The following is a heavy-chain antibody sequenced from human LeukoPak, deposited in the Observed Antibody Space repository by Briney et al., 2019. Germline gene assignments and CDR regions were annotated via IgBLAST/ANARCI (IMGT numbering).Heavy chain of an antibody. CDR2: IRYDGSNK. CDR1: GFTFSSYG. D-gene: IGHD3-22*01. J-gene: IGHJ4*02. V-gene: IGHV3-30*02. CDR3: AKDFTYYYDTRDEYYFDY. Sequence: GGSLRPSCAASGFTFSSYGMHWVRQAPGKGLEWVASIRYDGSNKYYADSVKGRFTISRDDSKNTLYLQMNSLRAEDTAVYYCAKDFTYYYDTRDEYYFDYWGQGTLVTVSS.